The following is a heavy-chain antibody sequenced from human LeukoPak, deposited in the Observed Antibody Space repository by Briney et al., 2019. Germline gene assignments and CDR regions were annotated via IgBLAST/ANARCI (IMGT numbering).Heavy chain of an antibody. V-gene: IGHV4-39*07. Sequence: SETLSLTCTVSGGSISSYYWGWIRQPPGKGLEWIGSIYHSGSTYYNPSLKSRVTISVDTSKNQFSLKLSSVTAADTAVYYCARANSFTFGGVIPWGQGTLVTVSS. J-gene: IGHJ5*02. CDR1: GGSISSYY. CDR2: IYHSGST. D-gene: IGHD3-16*01. CDR3: ARANSFTFGGVIP.